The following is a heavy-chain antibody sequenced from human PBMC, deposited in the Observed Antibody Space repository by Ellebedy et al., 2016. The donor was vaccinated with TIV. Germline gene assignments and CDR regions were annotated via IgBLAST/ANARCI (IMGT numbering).Heavy chain of an antibody. Sequence: SVKVSXXASGGTFSSYAISWVRQAPGQGLEWMGGIIPIFGTANYAQKFQGRVTITADKSTSTAYMELSSLRSEDTAVYYCAWSVAGIDYWGQGTLVTVSS. J-gene: IGHJ4*02. CDR2: IIPIFGTA. D-gene: IGHD6-19*01. V-gene: IGHV1-69*06. CDR3: AWSVAGIDY. CDR1: GGTFSSYA.